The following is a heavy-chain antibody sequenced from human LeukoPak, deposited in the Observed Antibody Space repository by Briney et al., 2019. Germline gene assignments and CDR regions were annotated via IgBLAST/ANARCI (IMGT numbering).Heavy chain of an antibody. CDR1: GYTFTGYY. Sequence: ASVKVSCKASGYTFTGYYMHWVRQAPGQGLEWMGWINPNSGGTNYAQKFQGRVTMTRDTSISTAYMELSRLRSDDTAVYYCARDGNYYDSSGLSGWFDPWGQGTLVTVSS. J-gene: IGHJ5*02. CDR3: ARDGNYYDSSGLSGWFDP. V-gene: IGHV1-2*02. D-gene: IGHD3-22*01. CDR2: INPNSGGT.